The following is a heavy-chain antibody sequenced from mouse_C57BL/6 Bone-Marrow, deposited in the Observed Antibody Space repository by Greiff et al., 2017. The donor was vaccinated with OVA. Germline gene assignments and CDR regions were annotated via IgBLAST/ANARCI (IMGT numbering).Heavy chain of an antibody. CDR3: ARREEEGYDRWYFDV. J-gene: IGHJ1*03. CDR1: GYTFTEYT. V-gene: IGHV1-62-2*01. Sequence: VKLQQSGAELVKPGASVKLSCKASGYTFTEYTIHWVKQRSGQGLEWIGWFYPGSGSIKYNEKFKDKATLTAAKSSSTVYMELSRRTSEDSAVYFCARREEEGYDRWYFDVWGTGTTVTVSS. D-gene: IGHD2-2*01. CDR2: FYPGSGSI.